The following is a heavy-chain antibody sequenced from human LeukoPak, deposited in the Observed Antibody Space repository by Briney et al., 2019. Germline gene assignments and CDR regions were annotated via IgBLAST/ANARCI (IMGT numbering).Heavy chain of an antibody. CDR1: GFTFSAYA. J-gene: IGHJ3*02. CDR3: AKSYCGGDCYYDAFDI. CDR2: VSGSGGST. D-gene: IGHD2-21*02. V-gene: IGHV3-23*01. Sequence: GGSLRLSCAASGFTFSAYAMSWVRQAPGRGLEWVSTVSGSGGSTYYADSVKGRFTISRDNSKNTLYLQMNSLRAEDAAVYYCAKSYCGGDCYYDAFDIWGQGTMVTVSS.